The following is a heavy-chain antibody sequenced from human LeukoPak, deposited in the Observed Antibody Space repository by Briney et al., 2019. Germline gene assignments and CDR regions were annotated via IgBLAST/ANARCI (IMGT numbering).Heavy chain of an antibody. J-gene: IGHJ3*02. CDR2: ISGSTRST. CDR1: GFTFSSCA. V-gene: IGHV3-23*01. Sequence: PGGSLRLSCAASGFTFSSCAMTWVRQAPGKGLEWVSHISGSTRSTYYADSVKGRFTISRDNSKNTLFLQMNSLRAEDTAVYYCAKEGPGQDAFDTWGQGAMVTVSS. CDR3: AKEGPGQDAFDT.